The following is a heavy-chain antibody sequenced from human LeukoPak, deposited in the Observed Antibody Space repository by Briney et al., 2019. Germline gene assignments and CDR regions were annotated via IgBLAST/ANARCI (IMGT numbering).Heavy chain of an antibody. D-gene: IGHD3-22*01. Sequence: GASVKVSCKASGYAFTGYYMHWVRQAPGQGLEWMGWIDPNSGGTNYAQKFQGRVTMTRDTSISTAYMELSRLRSDDTAVYYCARVYDSSGSYYFDYWGQGTLVTVSS. J-gene: IGHJ4*02. CDR1: GYAFTGYY. CDR3: ARVYDSSGSYYFDY. CDR2: IDPNSGGT. V-gene: IGHV1-2*02.